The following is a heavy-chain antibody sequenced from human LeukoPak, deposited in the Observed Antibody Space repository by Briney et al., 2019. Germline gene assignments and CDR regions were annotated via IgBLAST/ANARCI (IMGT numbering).Heavy chain of an antibody. CDR3: AKDRGSGYHYFDY. CDR2: ISTSGESA. J-gene: IGHJ4*02. CDR1: GFTFSSYA. V-gene: IGHV3-23*01. D-gene: IGHD3-22*01. Sequence: GGSLRLSCPVSGFTFSSYAMSWVRQAPGRGLEWLSVISTSGESAYYADSVKGRFTISRDNSKNTLYLQMNSLGAEDTAVYYCAKDRGSGYHYFDYWGQGTLVTVSS.